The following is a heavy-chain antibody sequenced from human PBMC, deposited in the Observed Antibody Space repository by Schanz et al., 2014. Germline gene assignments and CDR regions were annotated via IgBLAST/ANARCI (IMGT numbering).Heavy chain of an antibody. Sequence: DVQLVESGGGLVQPGGSLRLSCAASGFIVSDNYMHWVRQAPGKGLEWVSVIYSGGSTYYADSVKGRFSVSGDNSKNTLYLQMNSLRAEDTAVYYCARYGFRKFGVVYGLAVWGQGTTVTVS. J-gene: IGHJ6*02. CDR2: IYSGGST. V-gene: IGHV3-66*01. CDR1: GFIVSDNY. D-gene: IGHD3-3*01. CDR3: ARYGFRKFGVVYGLAV.